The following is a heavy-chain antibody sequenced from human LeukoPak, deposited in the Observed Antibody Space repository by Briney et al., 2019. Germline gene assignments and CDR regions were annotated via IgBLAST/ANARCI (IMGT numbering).Heavy chain of an antibody. Sequence: GGSLRLSCAASGFTFSSYAMSWVRQAPGKGLEWVSGISGSGDTTYYADSVKGRFTISRVNSKNTLFLQMNSLRAEDTAVYYCAKTRGWSYYYDSSGYQNPAQFDYWGQGVLVTVSS. CDR2: ISGSGDTT. CDR3: AKTRGWSYYYDSSGYQNPAQFDY. V-gene: IGHV3-23*01. J-gene: IGHJ4*02. CDR1: GFTFSSYA. D-gene: IGHD3-22*01.